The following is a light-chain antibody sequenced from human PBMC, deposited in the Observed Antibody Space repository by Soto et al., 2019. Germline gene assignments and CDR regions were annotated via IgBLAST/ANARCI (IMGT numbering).Light chain of an antibody. V-gene: IGKV3-20*01. CDR1: QSVSSSS. CDR3: QQYRT. Sequence: DIVFTQSPGTLSLSPGERATLSCRASQSVSSSSLAWYQQNPGQAPRLLIYEASSRATGIPDRFSGSGSGTDFTLTISRLEPEDFAVYYCQQYRTFGQGTKVDIK. J-gene: IGKJ1*01. CDR2: EAS.